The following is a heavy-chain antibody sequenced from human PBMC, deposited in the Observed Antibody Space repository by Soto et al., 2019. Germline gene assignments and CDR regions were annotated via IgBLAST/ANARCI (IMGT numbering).Heavy chain of an antibody. D-gene: IGHD3-9*01. Sequence: ASVKVSCKASGDSSIDYYIHWVRQAPGQGFEWMGRISPKSGGTNYAQKFEGRVTMTWDTSLNTAYMELSSLISDDTAVYYCARPPGYISDWYYFDLWGQGTLVTVSS. J-gene: IGHJ4*02. CDR1: GDSSIDYY. CDR2: ISPKSGGT. V-gene: IGHV1-2*02. CDR3: ARPPGYISDWYYFDL.